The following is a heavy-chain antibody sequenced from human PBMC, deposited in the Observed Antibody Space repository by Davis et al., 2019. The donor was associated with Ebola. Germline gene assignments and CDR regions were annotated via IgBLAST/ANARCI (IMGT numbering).Heavy chain of an antibody. J-gene: IGHJ4*02. D-gene: IGHD2-21*02. CDR2: VYYTGGT. Sequence: SETLFLTCTVSGGSISSEDYYWGWTRQPPGKGLEWIGSVYYTGGTYYNPSLKSRVTISVDTSKNQFSLNLNSVTAADTAVYYCARGVVVTAIPGYWGQGTLVTVSS. CDR1: GGSISSEDYY. V-gene: IGHV4-39*01. CDR3: ARGVVVTAIPGY.